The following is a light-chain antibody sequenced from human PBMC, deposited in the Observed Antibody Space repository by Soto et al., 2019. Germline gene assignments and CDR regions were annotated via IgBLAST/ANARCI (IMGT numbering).Light chain of an antibody. CDR1: QSIGSW. V-gene: IGKV1-5*03. Sequence: DIQMTQSPSILSASVGDRVTITCRASQSIGSWLAWYQQKPGKAPNLLIYKASSLESGVPPRFTGSGSGTKFTLTISSLQPDDFATYYCHQYHSYSWTFGQGTKLDIK. CDR3: HQYHSYSWT. J-gene: IGKJ1*01. CDR2: KAS.